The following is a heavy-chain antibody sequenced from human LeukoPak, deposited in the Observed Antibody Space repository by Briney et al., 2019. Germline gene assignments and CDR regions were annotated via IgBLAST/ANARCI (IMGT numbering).Heavy chain of an antibody. CDR2: INPNSGGT. V-gene: IGHV1-2*02. D-gene: IGHD2-15*01. J-gene: IGHJ4*02. Sequence: GASVKVSCKASGYTFTGYYMHWVRQAPGQGPEWMGWINPNSGGTNYAQKFQGRVTMTRDTSISTAYMELSRLRSDDTAVYYCARETYCSGGSCYSCDYWGQGTLVTVSS. CDR3: ARETYCSGGSCYSCDY. CDR1: GYTFTGYY.